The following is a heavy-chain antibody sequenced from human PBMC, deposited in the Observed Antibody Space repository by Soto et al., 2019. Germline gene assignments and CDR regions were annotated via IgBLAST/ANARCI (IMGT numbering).Heavy chain of an antibody. CDR2: INHSGST. CDR1: GGSFSGYY. Sequence: QVPLQQWGAGLLKPSETLSLNRAVYGGSFSGYYWSWNRQPPRKGPEWIGEINHSGSTNYNPSLKSRVTISVDTSKNQFSLKLSSVTAADTAVYYCARGVVPAAMRSGAFDIWGQGTMVTVSS. V-gene: IGHV4-34*01. CDR3: ARGVVPAAMRSGAFDI. D-gene: IGHD2-2*01. J-gene: IGHJ3*02.